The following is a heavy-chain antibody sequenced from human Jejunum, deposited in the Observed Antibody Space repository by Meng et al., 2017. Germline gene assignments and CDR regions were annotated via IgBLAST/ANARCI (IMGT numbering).Heavy chain of an antibody. V-gene: IGHV4-4*02. Sequence: QVYLQASGPGLVTPSGTLSLTCAVSGGSITSTKWWSWVRQTPGKGLEWIGEVFHSGTPNYNPSLMSRLTMSVDKSKNQFSLNLTSVTAADTAVYYCASRPVGIRTYYFDCWGQGTLVTVSS. CDR3: ASRPVGIRTYYFDC. CDR2: VFHSGTP. D-gene: IGHD2-21*01. J-gene: IGHJ4*02. CDR1: GGSITSTKW.